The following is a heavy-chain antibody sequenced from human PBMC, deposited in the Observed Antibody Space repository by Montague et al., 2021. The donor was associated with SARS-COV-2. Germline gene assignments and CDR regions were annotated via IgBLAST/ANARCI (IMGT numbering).Heavy chain of an antibody. Sequence: SETLSLTCSVSGYFIGTGCCWGWIRQSPGKGLEWIGSNYLHGNAYYNPSLNSRVTISLDTSNNQFSLRLTSVTTSDTAVYYCARGRVTRAGFDYWGQGIRVIVSS. CDR2: NYLHGNA. D-gene: IGHD2-21*02. CDR3: ARGRVTRAGFDY. V-gene: IGHV4-38-2*02. CDR1: GYFIGTGCC. J-gene: IGHJ4*02.